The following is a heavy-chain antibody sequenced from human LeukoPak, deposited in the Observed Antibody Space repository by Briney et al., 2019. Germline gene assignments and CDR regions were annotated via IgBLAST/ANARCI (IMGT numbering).Heavy chain of an antibody. J-gene: IGHJ3*02. CDR1: TFTFSSYN. V-gene: IGHV3-21*01. CDR3: ARDGLGFLEWLSPYAHDAFDI. D-gene: IGHD3-3*01. Sequence: PGGSLRLSCAASTFTFSSYNMNWVRQAPGKGLEWVSSISSSGTYIYYRDSVKGRFTISRDNAENSLYLEMNSLRAEDTAVYYCARDGLGFLEWLSPYAHDAFDIWGQGTMVTVSS. CDR2: ISSSGTYI.